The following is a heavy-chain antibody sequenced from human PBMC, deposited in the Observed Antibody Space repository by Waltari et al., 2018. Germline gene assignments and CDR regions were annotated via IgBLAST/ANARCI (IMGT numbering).Heavy chain of an antibody. Sequence: EVQLLESGGDLVLPGGSLRLSCAASGFTFSSFAMSWVRQPPGKGRGWVWTMSGSHGSMFYADSAKGRFTISRDNSGKGLYLQMNSLRVEDSAIYYCAKGMVNGPKRGHDFWGQGTLVTVLS. J-gene: IGHJ4*02. CDR2: MSGSHGSM. V-gene: IGHV3-23*01. CDR1: GFTFSSFA. D-gene: IGHD3-10*01. CDR3: AKGMVNGPKRGHDF.